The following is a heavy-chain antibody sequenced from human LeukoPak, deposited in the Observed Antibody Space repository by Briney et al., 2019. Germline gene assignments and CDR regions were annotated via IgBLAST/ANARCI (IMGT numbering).Heavy chain of an antibody. V-gene: IGHV3-23*01. CDR1: GFTFSSYA. CDR2: ISSSGGGT. Sequence: PGGSLRLSCAASGFTFSSYAMSWVRQAPGKGLEWVSSISSSGGGTYYADSVKGRCTISRDNSKNTLYLQMNSLRAEDTAVYYCAKGEYSSGWTPLDYWGQGTLVTVSS. J-gene: IGHJ4*02. CDR3: AKGEYSSGWTPLDY. D-gene: IGHD6-19*01.